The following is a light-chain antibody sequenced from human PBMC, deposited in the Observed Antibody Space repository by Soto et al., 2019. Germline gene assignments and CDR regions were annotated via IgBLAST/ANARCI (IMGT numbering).Light chain of an antibody. CDR3: QQYGSSPRT. Sequence: EVVMTQSPATLSVSPGERATLSCRASQSFSSNLAWYQQKPGQAPRLLIYGASTRATGIPARFSGSGSWTEFTLTITRLEPEDFAVYYCQQYGSSPRTFGQGTRLEI. J-gene: IGKJ5*01. CDR2: GAS. V-gene: IGKV3-15*01. CDR1: QSFSSN.